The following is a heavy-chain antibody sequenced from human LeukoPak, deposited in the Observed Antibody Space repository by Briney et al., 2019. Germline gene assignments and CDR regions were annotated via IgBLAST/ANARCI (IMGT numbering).Heavy chain of an antibody. J-gene: IGHJ3*02. V-gene: IGHV3-74*01. Sequence: PGGSLRLSCAASGFTFSSYWMRWVRQAPGKGLVWVSRINSDGSGTIYADSVKGRFTISRDNAKNTLYLQMNSLRAEDTAVYYCARGGIYHGFDIWGQGTMVTVSS. CDR2: INSDGSGT. CDR1: GFTFSSYW. CDR3: ARGGIYHGFDI. D-gene: IGHD1-26*01.